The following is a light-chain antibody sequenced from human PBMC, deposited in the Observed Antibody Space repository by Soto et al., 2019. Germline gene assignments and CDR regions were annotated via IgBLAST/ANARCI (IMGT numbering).Light chain of an antibody. Sequence: DIVMTQSPLSLPVTPGESASIPCRSSQSLLHTNGNNYLDWYVQKPGQSPQPLIYLGSNRAPGVPDRFSGSGSGKNFTLRISRVEAEDVGLYYCMQALQLPFTFGPGTNVDI. CDR3: MQALQLPFT. J-gene: IGKJ3*01. CDR1: QSLLHTNGNNY. CDR2: LGS. V-gene: IGKV2-28*01.